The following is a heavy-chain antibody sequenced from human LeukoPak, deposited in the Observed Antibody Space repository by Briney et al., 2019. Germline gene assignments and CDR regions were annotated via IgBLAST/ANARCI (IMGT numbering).Heavy chain of an antibody. D-gene: IGHD5-12*01. Sequence: ASVKVSCKASGYTFTGYYMHWVRQAPGQGLEWMGWINPNSGGTNYAQKFQGRVTMTRDTSISTAYMELSRLRSDDTAVYYCARIYSGYDSDYFDYWGQGTLVTVSS. CDR2: INPNSGGT. CDR1: GYTFTGYY. J-gene: IGHJ4*02. CDR3: ARIYSGYDSDYFDY. V-gene: IGHV1-2*02.